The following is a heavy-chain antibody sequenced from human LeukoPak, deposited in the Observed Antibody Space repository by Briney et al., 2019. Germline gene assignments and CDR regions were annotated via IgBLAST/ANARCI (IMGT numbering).Heavy chain of an antibody. CDR3: ARDMTIADAFDI. Sequence: SETLSLTCTVSGGSISSNGYYWGWIRQPPGKGLEWIGSFYYTGSTFYSPSLESRVTISVGTSKNQFSLKLSSVTAADTAVYYCARDMTIADAFDIWGQGTMVTVSS. CDR1: GGSISSNGYY. V-gene: IGHV4-39*07. D-gene: IGHD4/OR15-4a*01. J-gene: IGHJ3*02. CDR2: FYYTGST.